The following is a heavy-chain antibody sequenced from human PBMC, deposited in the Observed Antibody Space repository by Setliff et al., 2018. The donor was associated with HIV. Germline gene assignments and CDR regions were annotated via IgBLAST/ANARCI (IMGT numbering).Heavy chain of an antibody. CDR1: GFIFSDAW. Sequence: GGSLRLSCAASGFIFSDAWMSWARQAPGKGLEWVGRIKSNSDGGTTDYAAPVKGRFTISRDDSKNTLYLQMNSLQTEDTAVYYCMTDLRDTISGVEFDPWGQGTLVTVSS. V-gene: IGHV3-15*01. CDR2: IKSNSDGGTT. J-gene: IGHJ5*02. CDR3: MTDLRDTISGVEFDP. D-gene: IGHD3-3*01.